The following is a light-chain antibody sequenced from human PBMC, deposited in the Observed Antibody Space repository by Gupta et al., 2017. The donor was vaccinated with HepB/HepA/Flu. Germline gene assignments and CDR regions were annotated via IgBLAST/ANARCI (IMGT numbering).Light chain of an antibody. CDR2: AVS. V-gene: IGKV1-16*01. CDR1: QVINNY. Sequence: LSASVGDRVTITCRASQVINNYLAWVQQRPGKAPKSLIYAVSSLQSGVPSRFSGSESGSEFTLTISSLQPEDFATYYCQQYSTFPITFGQGTRLEI. CDR3: QQYSTFPIT. J-gene: IGKJ5*01.